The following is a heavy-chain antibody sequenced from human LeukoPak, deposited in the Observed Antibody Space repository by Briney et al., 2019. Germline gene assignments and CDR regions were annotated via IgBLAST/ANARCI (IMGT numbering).Heavy chain of an antibody. Sequence: SETLSLTCAVYGGSFSGYYWSWIRQPPGKGLEWIGSIYHSGSTYYNPSLKSRVTISVDTSKNQFSLKLSSVTAADTAVYYCARGFGYSSGWGGYWGQGTLVTVSS. CDR3: ARGFGYSSGWGGY. J-gene: IGHJ4*02. CDR2: IYHSGST. V-gene: IGHV4-34*01. D-gene: IGHD6-19*01. CDR1: GGSFSGYY.